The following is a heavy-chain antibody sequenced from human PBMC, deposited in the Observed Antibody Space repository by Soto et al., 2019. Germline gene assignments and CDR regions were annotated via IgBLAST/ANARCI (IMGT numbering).Heavy chain of an antibody. CDR1: GFTFSSFS. CDR3: ARDSASYSSSSGSYWFFDL. J-gene: IGHJ2*01. Sequence: LRLSCAASGFTFSSFSMNWVRQAPGKGLEWVSYISSGSATIYYTDSVKGRYTISRDNAKSSLYLQMDSLTDEDTAVYYCARDSASYSSSSGSYWFFDLWGPGTLVTVSS. V-gene: IGHV3-48*02. CDR2: ISSGSATI. D-gene: IGHD6-6*01.